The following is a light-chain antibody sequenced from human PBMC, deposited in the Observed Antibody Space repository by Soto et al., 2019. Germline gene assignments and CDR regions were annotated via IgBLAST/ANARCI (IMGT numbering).Light chain of an antibody. CDR3: QQYRSFPWT. CDR1: QSIDNW. J-gene: IGKJ1*01. Sequence: IQMTQSPSTLSASVGDRVTITCRASQSIDNWLAWYQQKPGRAPNLLIYDASNLETGVPSRFSGSASGTEFTLAIGSLKPDDFATYYCQQYRSFPWTFGQGTKADVK. CDR2: DAS. V-gene: IGKV1-5*01.